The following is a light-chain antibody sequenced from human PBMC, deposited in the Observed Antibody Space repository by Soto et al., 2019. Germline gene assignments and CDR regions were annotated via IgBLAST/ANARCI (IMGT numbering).Light chain of an antibody. V-gene: IGLV2-8*01. CDR3: ASYAGSNNFVV. Sequence: QSALTQPPSASGSPGQSGTISCTGTSSDVGGYNYVSWYQQHPDKAPKLMIYEVTKRPSGVPDRFSGSKSGNTASLTVSGLQAEDEADYYCASYAGSNNFVVFGGGTKLTVL. CDR1: SSDVGGYNY. J-gene: IGLJ2*01. CDR2: EVT.